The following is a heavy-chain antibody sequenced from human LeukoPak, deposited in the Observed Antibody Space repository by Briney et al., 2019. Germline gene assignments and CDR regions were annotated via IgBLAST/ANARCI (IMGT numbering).Heavy chain of an antibody. V-gene: IGHV3-23*01. J-gene: IGHJ4*02. CDR2: ISGSGGST. CDR1: GFTFSSYA. CDR3: HVVPAAIRRGYYFDY. D-gene: IGHD2-2*02. Sequence: PGGSLRLSCAASGFTFSSYAMSWVRQAPGKGLEWVSAISGSGGSTYYADSVKGRFTISRDNSKNTLYLQMNSLRAEDTAVYYCHVVPAAIRRGYYFDYWGQGTLVTVSS.